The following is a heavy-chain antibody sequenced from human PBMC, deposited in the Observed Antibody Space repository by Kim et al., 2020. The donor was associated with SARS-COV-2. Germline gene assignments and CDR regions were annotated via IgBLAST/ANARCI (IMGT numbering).Heavy chain of an antibody. CDR3: ANGGDQFDY. V-gene: IGHV3-30*18. CDR1: GFIFSNFD. D-gene: IGHD2-2*01. Sequence: GGSLRLSCGASGFIFSNFDMHWVRQAPGKGLEWVAIILYEGSNKYYADSVKGRFTISRDNSKNTLYLQMNNLRAEDTAVYYCANGGDQFDYWGQGTLVTVSS. CDR2: ILYEGSNK. J-gene: IGHJ4*02.